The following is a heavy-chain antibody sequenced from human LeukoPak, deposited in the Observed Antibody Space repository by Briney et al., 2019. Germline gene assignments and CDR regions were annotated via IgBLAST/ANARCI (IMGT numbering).Heavy chain of an antibody. D-gene: IGHD4-17*01. V-gene: IGHV4-34*11. CDR1: GGSFSGYY. J-gene: IGHJ4*02. CDR2: IYYSGST. Sequence: SETLSLTCAVYGGSFSGYYWSWIRQPPGKGLEWIGYIYYSGSTNYNPSLKSRVTISVDTSKNQFSLNLSSVTAADTAIYYCARLSTVTTSFDYWGQGTLVTVSS. CDR3: ARLSTVTTSFDY.